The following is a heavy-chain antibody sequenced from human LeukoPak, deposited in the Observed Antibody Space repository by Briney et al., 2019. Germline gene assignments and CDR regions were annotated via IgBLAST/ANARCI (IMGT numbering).Heavy chain of an antibody. D-gene: IGHD4-17*01. CDR1: GFTFSDYY. V-gene: IGHV3-11*04. J-gene: IGHJ3*02. Sequence: AGGSLRLSCAASGFTFSDYYMSWIRQAPGKGLEWVSYISSSGSTIYYADSVKGRFTISRDNAKNSLYLQMNSLRAEDTAVYYCAREAPLVEGYGDLADAFDIWGQGTMVTVSS. CDR2: ISSSGSTI. CDR3: AREAPLVEGYGDLADAFDI.